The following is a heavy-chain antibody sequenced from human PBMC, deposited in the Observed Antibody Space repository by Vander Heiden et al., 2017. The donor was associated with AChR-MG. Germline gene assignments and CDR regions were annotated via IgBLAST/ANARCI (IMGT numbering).Heavy chain of an antibody. D-gene: IGHD6-6*01. J-gene: IGHJ4*02. CDR3: ARLVRYSSSPNFDY. V-gene: IGHV4-34*01. CDR2: INHSGST. Sequence: QVQLQQWGAGLLKPSETLSLTCAVYGGSFSGYYWSWIRQPPGKGLEWIGEINHSGSTNYNPSLKSRVTISVDTSKNQFSLKLSSVTAADTAVYYCARLVRYSSSPNFDYWGQGTLVTVSS. CDR1: GGSFSGYY.